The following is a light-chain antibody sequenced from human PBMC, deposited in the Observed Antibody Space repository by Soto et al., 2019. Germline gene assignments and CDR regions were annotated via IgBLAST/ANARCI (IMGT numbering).Light chain of an antibody. CDR1: PSVSSSY. J-gene: IGKJ5*01. Sequence: EIVLSQSPCTLSLSTGERATLSCRASPSVSSSYLAWYQQIPGQAPRLLIYGASSRATGIPDRFSGSGSGTDFTLTISRLEPEDFAVYYCQQYGSSPITFAQGTRLAIK. CDR2: GAS. V-gene: IGKV3-20*01. CDR3: QQYGSSPIT.